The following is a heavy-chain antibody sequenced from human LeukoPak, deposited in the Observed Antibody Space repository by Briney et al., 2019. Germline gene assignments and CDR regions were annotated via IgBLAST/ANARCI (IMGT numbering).Heavy chain of an antibody. CDR2: IIPIFGTA. Sequence: GASVKVSCKASGGTFSSYAISWVRQAPGQGLEWMGGIIPIFGTASYAQKFQGRVTITADESTSTAYMELSSLRSEDTAVYYCARLRTRTIFGVVINPDYFDYWGQGTLVTVSS. J-gene: IGHJ4*02. V-gene: IGHV1-69*13. CDR1: GGTFSSYA. CDR3: ARLRTRTIFGVVINPDYFDY. D-gene: IGHD3-3*01.